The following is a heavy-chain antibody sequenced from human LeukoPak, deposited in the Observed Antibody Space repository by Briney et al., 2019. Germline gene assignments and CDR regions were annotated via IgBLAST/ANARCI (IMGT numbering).Heavy chain of an antibody. V-gene: IGHV1-18*01. CDR3: ARGSPYDFWSGYYSRPTRYYFDY. Sequence: ASVKVSCKASGYTFTSYGISWVRQAPGQGLEWMGWISAYNGNTNYAQKLQGRVTMTTDTSTSTAYMELRSLRSDDTAVYYCARGSPYDFWSGYYSRPTRYYFDYWGQGTLVTVSS. J-gene: IGHJ4*02. D-gene: IGHD3-3*01. CDR2: ISAYNGNT. CDR1: GYTFTSYG.